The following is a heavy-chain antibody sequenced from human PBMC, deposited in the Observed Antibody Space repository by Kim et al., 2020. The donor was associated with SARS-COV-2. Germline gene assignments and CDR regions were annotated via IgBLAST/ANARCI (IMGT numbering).Heavy chain of an antibody. J-gene: IGHJ3*02. Sequence: KGRFTISRDDSKNTLYLQMNSLKTEDTAVYYCTTDGGSGYYYVSGTGFDIWGQGTMVTVSS. V-gene: IGHV3-15*01. CDR3: TTDGGSGYYYVSGTGFDI. D-gene: IGHD3-22*01.